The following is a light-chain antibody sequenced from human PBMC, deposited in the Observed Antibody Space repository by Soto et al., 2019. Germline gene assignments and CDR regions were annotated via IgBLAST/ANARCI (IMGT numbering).Light chain of an antibody. CDR1: QSVSSY. CDR2: DAS. J-gene: IGKJ4*01. CDR3: QQRSNWSPGLT. V-gene: IGKV3-11*01. Sequence: EIVLTQSPATLSLSPGERATLSCRASQSVSSYLAWYQQKPGQAPRLLIYDASNRATGIPARFSGSGSGKDFTLTTSSLEPEDFAVYYCQQRSNWSPGLTFGGGTKVEIK.